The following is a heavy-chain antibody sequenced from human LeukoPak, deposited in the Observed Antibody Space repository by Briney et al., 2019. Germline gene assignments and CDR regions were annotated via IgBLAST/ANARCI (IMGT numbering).Heavy chain of an antibody. J-gene: IGHJ5*02. D-gene: IGHD3-22*01. CDR3: ARRDSSGYYDWFDP. CDR2: IHTSGTT. Sequence: SPSETLSLTCTVSGGSISSGSYYWSWIRQPAGQGLEWIGRIHTSGTTNYNPSLKSRVTISLDTSKNRFSLKLYSVTAADTAVYYCARRDSSGYYDWFDPWGQGTLVTVSS. V-gene: IGHV4-61*02. CDR1: GGSISSGSYY.